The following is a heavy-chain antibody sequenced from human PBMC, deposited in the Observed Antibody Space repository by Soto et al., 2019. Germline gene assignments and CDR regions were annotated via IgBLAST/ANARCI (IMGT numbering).Heavy chain of an antibody. V-gene: IGHV4-39*01. D-gene: IGHD3-10*01. CDR1: GGSISSRGYY. Sequence: SETLSLTCTVSGGSISSRGYYWGWIRQPPGKGLEWIGTIYYSGGTYYNPSLKSRVTISVDTSKNQFSLKLSSVTAADTAVYYCARHEILWFGELLYQNWFDPWGQGTLVTVSS. CDR2: IYYSGGT. J-gene: IGHJ5*02. CDR3: ARHEILWFGELLYQNWFDP.